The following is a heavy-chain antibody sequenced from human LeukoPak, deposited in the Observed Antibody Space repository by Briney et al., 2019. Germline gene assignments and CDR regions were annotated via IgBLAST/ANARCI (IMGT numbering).Heavy chain of an antibody. J-gene: IGHJ4*02. D-gene: IGHD6-19*01. CDR1: GFTFSSYS. V-gene: IGHV3-21*01. CDR3: ARKLRSAWYYFDY. Sequence: GGSLRLSCAASGFTFSSYSMNWVRQAPGKGLEWVSSISSSSTYIYYADSVKGRFTISRDNAKNSLYLQVNSLRAEDTAVYYCARKLRSAWYYFDYWGQGTLVTVSS. CDR2: ISSSSTYI.